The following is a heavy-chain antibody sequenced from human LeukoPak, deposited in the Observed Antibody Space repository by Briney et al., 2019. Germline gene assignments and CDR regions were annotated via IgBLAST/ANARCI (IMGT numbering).Heavy chain of an antibody. CDR1: GFTFSSYA. CDR2: ISSNGGST. J-gene: IGHJ4*02. CDR3: VKAFYDILTGYKSHPAY. D-gene: IGHD3-9*01. Sequence: SGESLRLSCSASGFTFSSYAMHWVRQAPGKGLEYVSAISSNGGSTYYADSVKGRFTISRDNSKNTLYLQMGSLRAEDTAVYYCVKAFYDILTGYKSHPAYWGQGTLVTVSS. V-gene: IGHV3-64D*06.